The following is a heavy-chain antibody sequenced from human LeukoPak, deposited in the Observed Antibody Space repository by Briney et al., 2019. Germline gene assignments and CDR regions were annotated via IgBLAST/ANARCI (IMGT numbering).Heavy chain of an antibody. CDR3: ASRVDTAMVEYDY. CDR1: GYTFTSYG. J-gene: IGHJ4*02. V-gene: IGHV1-69*13. CDR2: IIPIFGTA. Sequence: SVKVSCKASGYTFTSYGISWVRQAPGQGLEWMGGIIPIFGTANYAQKFQGRVTITADESTSTAYMELSSLRSEDTAVYYCASRVDTAMVEYDYWGQGTLVTVSS. D-gene: IGHD5-18*01.